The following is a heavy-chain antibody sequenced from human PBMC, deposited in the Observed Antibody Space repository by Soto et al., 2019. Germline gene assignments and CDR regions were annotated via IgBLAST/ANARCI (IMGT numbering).Heavy chain of an antibody. J-gene: IGHJ6*01. V-gene: IGHV1-8*01. Sequence: ASVKGSWKASGYAFTSYDINLVRQATGQGLEWMGWMNPTSGNTGYAQKFQGRVTMTRNTSISTAYMELSSLRSEDTAVYYCARNTMVRGVIRYYYYGMDVWGQGTTVTVSS. CDR2: MNPTSGNT. D-gene: IGHD3-10*01. CDR3: ARNTMVRGVIRYYYYGMDV. CDR1: GYAFTSYD.